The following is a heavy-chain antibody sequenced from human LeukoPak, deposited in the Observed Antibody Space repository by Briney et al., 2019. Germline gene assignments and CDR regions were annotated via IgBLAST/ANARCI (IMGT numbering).Heavy chain of an antibody. CDR2: ITNVGNDK. Sequence: GGSLRLSCVASAFTFSSSAMDWVRQAPRKGLEWVSFITNVGNDKYYADSVKGRFTISRDNSKNTLYLQMNSLRPEDTAVYYCASGRDYGFDYWGQGTLVTVSS. D-gene: IGHD4-17*01. CDR3: ASGRDYGFDY. CDR1: AFTFSSSA. V-gene: IGHV3-30*02. J-gene: IGHJ4*02.